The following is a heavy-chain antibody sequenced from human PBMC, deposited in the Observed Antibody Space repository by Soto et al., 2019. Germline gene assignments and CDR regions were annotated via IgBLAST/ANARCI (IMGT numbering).Heavy chain of an antibody. CDR1: GGSISSGGYY. CDR3: ARARGNWGLSGMDV. V-gene: IGHV4-31*03. D-gene: IGHD7-27*01. CDR2: IYYSGST. J-gene: IGHJ6*02. Sequence: KSSETLSLTCTVSGGSISSGGYYWSWIRQHPGKGLEWIGYIYYSGSTYYNPSLKSRVTISVDTSKNQFSLKLSSVTAADTAVYYCARARGNWGLSGMDVWGQGTTVTVSS.